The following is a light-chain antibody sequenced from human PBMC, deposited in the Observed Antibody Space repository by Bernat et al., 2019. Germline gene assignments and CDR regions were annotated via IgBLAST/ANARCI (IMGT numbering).Light chain of an antibody. Sequence: DIELTQTPLSLPVTPGQPASISCKSSRTLLHSNGKTFLSWYLQRPGQPPRLLIYEVSTRFSGVSDRFSGSGSGTHFTLKISRVEADDVGIYYCMQSMELPPTFGQGTKVEVK. CDR3: MQSMELPPT. CDR1: RTLLHSNGKTF. J-gene: IGKJ1*01. CDR2: EVS. V-gene: IGKV2D-29*01.